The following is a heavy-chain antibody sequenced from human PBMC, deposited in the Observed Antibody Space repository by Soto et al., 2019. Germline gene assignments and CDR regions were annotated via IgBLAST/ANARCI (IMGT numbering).Heavy chain of an antibody. CDR1: GGSFSGYY. V-gene: IGHV4-34*01. CDR2: INHSGST. CDR3: AISPPLLTYYDFWSGLTPRYYYGMDV. Sequence: PSETLSLTCAVYGGSFSGYYWSWIRQPPGKGLEWIGEINHSGSTNYNPSLKSRVTISLDTSXNQFSLKLSSVTAADTAVYYCAISPPLLTYYDFWSGLTPRYYYGMDVWGQGTTVTVSS. J-gene: IGHJ6*02. D-gene: IGHD3-3*01.